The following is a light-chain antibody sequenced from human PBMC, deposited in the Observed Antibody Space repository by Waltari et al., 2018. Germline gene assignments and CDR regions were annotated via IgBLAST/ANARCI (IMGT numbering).Light chain of an antibody. CDR3: QQRTNWMYT. CDR2: DAS. V-gene: IGKV3-11*01. J-gene: IGKJ2*01. Sequence: ETVLTQSPATLSLSPGERATLSCRASQSVSSNLAWYQQKPGQAPRLLIYDASNRATGIPARFSGSGSGTDFTLTISSLEPEEFALYYCQQRTNWMYTFGQGTKLEIK. CDR1: QSVSSN.